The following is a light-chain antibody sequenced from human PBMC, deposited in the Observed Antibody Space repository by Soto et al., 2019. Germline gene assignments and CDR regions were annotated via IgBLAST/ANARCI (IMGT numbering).Light chain of an antibody. Sequence: QLVLTQPPSASGTPGQRVTISCSGSSSNIGSNTVNWYQQLPGTAPKLLIYSNNQRPSGVPDRFSGSKSGTSASLAISGLQSEDEAYYYCAAWDDSLRVVFGGGTKLTVL. CDR1: SSNIGSNT. CDR2: SNN. CDR3: AAWDDSLRVV. J-gene: IGLJ2*01. V-gene: IGLV1-44*01.